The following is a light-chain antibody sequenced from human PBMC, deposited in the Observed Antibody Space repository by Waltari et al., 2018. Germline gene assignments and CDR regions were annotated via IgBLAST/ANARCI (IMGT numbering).Light chain of an antibody. CDR3: MQATNWPLT. Sequence: DVVMTQSPLSLPVSLGQPASISCRSSQSLVHTDGHTYLNWCQQRPGQSPRRLIYKVSNRDSGVPDRFSGSGSGTAFTLKISRVEAEDVGIYYCMQATNWPLTFGQGTKVEIQ. V-gene: IGKV2-30*02. CDR2: KVS. J-gene: IGKJ1*01. CDR1: QSLVHTDGHTY.